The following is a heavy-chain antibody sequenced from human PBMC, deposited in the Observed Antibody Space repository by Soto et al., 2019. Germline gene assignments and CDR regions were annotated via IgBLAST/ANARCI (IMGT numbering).Heavy chain of an antibody. Sequence: SETLSLTCTVSGGSISSSIYYWGWIRQPPGKGLEWIGSIYYSGSTYYNPSLKSRVTISVDTSKNQFSLKLSSVTAADTAVYYCARHVSSSWYGGWFDPWGQGTLVTVSS. V-gene: IGHV4-39*01. J-gene: IGHJ5*02. CDR1: GGSISSSIYY. CDR2: IYYSGST. D-gene: IGHD6-13*01. CDR3: ARHVSSSWYGGWFDP.